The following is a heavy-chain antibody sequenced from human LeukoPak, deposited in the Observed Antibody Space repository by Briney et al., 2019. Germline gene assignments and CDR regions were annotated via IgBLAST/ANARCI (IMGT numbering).Heavy chain of an antibody. CDR1: GGSFSGYY. CDR3: AKNWFDP. CDR2: VNHSGST. V-gene: IGHV4-34*01. Sequence: SETLSLTXAVYGGSFSGYYWSWIRQPPGKGLEWIGEVNHSGSTNYNPSLKSRVTISVDTSKNQLSLKLSSVTAADTAVYYCAKNWFDPWGQGTLVTVSS. J-gene: IGHJ5*02.